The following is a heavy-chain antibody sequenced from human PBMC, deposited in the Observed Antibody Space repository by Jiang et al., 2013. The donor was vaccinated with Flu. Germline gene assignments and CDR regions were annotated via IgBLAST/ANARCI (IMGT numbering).Heavy chain of an antibody. Sequence: TLSLTCAIVRDSVSSNSAAWNVDQARPHREALSGVGRTYYRSKWYNDYAVSVKSRITINPDTSKNQFSLQLNSVTPEDTAVYYCARWRRRQQLALDAFDIWGQGTMVTVSS. CDR1: RDSVSSNSAA. J-gene: IGHJ3*02. D-gene: IGHD6-13*01. CDR3: ARWRRRQQLALDAFDI. CDR2: TYYRSKWYN. V-gene: IGHV6-1*01.